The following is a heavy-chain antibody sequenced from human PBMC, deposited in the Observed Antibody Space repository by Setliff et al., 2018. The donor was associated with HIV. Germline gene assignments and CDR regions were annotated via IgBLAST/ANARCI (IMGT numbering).Heavy chain of an antibody. CDR2: INVGSGKT. CDR1: GYTFSTYA. Sequence: ASVKVSCKASGYTFSTYALHWVRQAPGQRLEWMGWINVGSGKTQYSQEFQGRVTITRDTSATTAYMELSSLTSEDTAVYYCARDGAYVWGTYRYQGFDHWGQGTLVTVSS. D-gene: IGHD3-16*02. V-gene: IGHV1-3*01. J-gene: IGHJ4*02. CDR3: ARDGAYVWGTYRYQGFDH.